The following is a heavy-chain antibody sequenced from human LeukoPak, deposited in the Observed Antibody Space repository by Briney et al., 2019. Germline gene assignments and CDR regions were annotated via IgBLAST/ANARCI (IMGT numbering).Heavy chain of an antibody. D-gene: IGHD1-26*01. CDR1: GITFSSYV. Sequence: GGSLRLSCAASGITFSSYVMSCVRQAPGKGLEWVSGISGSGTNTYYADSVKGRFTISRDNAQNSLYLQMNSLRDEDTAVYYCARFRGIYYFFDYWGQGTLVTVSS. V-gene: IGHV3-23*01. J-gene: IGHJ4*02. CDR3: ARFRGIYYFFDY. CDR2: ISGSGTNT.